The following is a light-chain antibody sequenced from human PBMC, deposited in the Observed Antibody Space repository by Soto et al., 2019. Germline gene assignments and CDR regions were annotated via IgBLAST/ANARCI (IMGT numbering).Light chain of an antibody. J-gene: IGKJ4*02. V-gene: IGKV1-5*03. Sequence: DIQMTQSTSTLSASVGDRVTITCRASQSLSKWLAWYQQKPGKAPKLLIYQASNLEDGVPSRFSGSGSGTEFTLTIRGLQPDDFATYFCQQYNIFPLTFGGGTKVEIK. CDR1: QSLSKW. CDR3: QQYNIFPLT. CDR2: QAS.